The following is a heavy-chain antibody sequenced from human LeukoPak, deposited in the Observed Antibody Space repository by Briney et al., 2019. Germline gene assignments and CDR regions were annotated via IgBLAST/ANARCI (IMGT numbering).Heavy chain of an antibody. CDR2: IYPGDSDT. CDR1: GHSFAGYW. V-gene: IGHV5-51*01. Sequence: GESPKISCKGSGHSFAGYWIGWVRQMPGKGLEWMGIIYPGDSDTRYSPSFQGQVTFSADKSINTVYLQWSSLQASDTAIYYCARVLSREIFDLWGHGTLVTVSS. J-gene: IGHJ4*01. CDR3: ARVLSREIFDL. D-gene: IGHD2/OR15-2a*01.